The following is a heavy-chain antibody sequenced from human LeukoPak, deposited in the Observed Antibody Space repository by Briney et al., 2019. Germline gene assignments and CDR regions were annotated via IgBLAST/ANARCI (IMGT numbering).Heavy chain of an antibody. CDR1: GFTFSSYG. D-gene: IGHD3-16*01. Sequence: GGSLRLSCAASGFTFSSYGMHWVRQAPGKGLEWVALISYDGSNKYYADSVKGRFTISRDNSKNTLYLQMNSLRVEDTAVYYCAKPAYAGYYYMDVWGKGTTVTVSS. V-gene: IGHV3-30*18. J-gene: IGHJ6*03. CDR2: ISYDGSNK. CDR3: AKPAYAGYYYMDV.